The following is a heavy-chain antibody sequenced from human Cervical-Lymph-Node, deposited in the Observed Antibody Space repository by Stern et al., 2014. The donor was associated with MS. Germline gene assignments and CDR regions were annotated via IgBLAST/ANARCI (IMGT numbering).Heavy chain of an antibody. CDR2: INPNSGAT. CDR1: ENTFTGYY. D-gene: IGHD1-26*01. Sequence: QVHLVQSGAEMKKPGASVKVTCKASENTFTGYYIHWVRQAPGQGLEWMGWINPNSGATNYAQRFQDRVSLTSDTSNTLAYMELDRLTSDDTAVYYCARISLGSGIDYWGQGSLVTVSS. J-gene: IGHJ4*02. V-gene: IGHV1-2*02. CDR3: ARISLGSGIDY.